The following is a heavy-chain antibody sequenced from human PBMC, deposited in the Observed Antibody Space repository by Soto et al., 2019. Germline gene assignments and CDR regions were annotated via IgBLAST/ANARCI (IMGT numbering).Heavy chain of an antibody. CDR1: GFTFTDYY. V-gene: IGHV3-11*05. CDR3: ARDLGSSSSNDFDF. J-gene: IGHJ4*02. D-gene: IGHD4-4*01. Sequence: QVQLVESGGDLVKPGGCLRLSCAASGFTFTDYYMSWLRQAPGKGLQCLSYISGSTDYLNYADSVKFRFTISRANTKKVLYLQMTGLSADDTALYSCARDLGSSSSNDFDFWGQGTLVTVSS. CDR2: ISGSTDYL.